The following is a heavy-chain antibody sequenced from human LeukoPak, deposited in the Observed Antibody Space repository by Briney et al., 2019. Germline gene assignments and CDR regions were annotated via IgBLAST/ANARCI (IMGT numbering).Heavy chain of an antibody. CDR3: ARARRVVVPAAHRKLYYYMDV. V-gene: IGHV1-18*01. D-gene: IGHD2-2*01. CDR2: ISAYNGNT. CDR1: GYTFTSYG. J-gene: IGHJ6*03. Sequence: ASVTVSCKASGYTFTSYGISWVRQAPGQGLEWMGWISAYNGNTNYAQKLQGRVTMTTDTSTSTAYMELRSLRSEDTAVYYCARARRVVVPAAHRKLYYYMDVWGKGTTVTVSS.